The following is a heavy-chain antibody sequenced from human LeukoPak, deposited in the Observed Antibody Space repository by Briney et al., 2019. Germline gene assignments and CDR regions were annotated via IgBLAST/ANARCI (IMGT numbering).Heavy chain of an antibody. CDR3: ASATYYDSSGYPTDY. Sequence: GGSLRLSCAASGFTFSSYAMHWVRQAPGKGLEWVAVISYDGSNKYYADSVKGRFTISRNNSKNTLYLQMNSLRAEDTAVYYCASATYYDSSGYPTDYWGQGTLVTVSS. D-gene: IGHD3-22*01. CDR2: ISYDGSNK. CDR1: GFTFSSYA. J-gene: IGHJ4*02. V-gene: IGHV3-30-3*01.